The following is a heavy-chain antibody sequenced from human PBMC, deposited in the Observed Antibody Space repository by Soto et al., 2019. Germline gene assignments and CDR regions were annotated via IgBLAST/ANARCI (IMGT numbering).Heavy chain of an antibody. CDR3: ARSPGPRVTGLYAFDI. CDR1: GYSFTSYW. CDR2: IYPGDSDT. Sequence: GESLKISCKGSGYSFTSYWIGWVRQMPGKGLEWMGIIYPGDSDTRYSPSFQGQVTISADKSSSTAYLQWSSLKASDTAMYYCARSPGPRVTGLYAFDIWGQGTMVIVSS. J-gene: IGHJ3*02. D-gene: IGHD1-20*01. V-gene: IGHV5-51*01.